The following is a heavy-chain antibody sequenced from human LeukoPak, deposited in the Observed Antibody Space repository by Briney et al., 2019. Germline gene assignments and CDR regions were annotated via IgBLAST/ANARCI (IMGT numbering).Heavy chain of an antibody. V-gene: IGHV1-18*01. D-gene: IGHD3-22*01. CDR2: ISAYNGNT. Sequence: ASVKVSCKASGYTFTSYGISWVRQAPGQGLEWMGWISAYNGNTNYAQKLQGRVTMTTDTSTSTAYMELRSLRSDDTAVYYCARVEYYYDSSGYYYVYWGQGTLVTVSP. CDR1: GYTFTSYG. J-gene: IGHJ4*02. CDR3: ARVEYYYDSSGYYYVY.